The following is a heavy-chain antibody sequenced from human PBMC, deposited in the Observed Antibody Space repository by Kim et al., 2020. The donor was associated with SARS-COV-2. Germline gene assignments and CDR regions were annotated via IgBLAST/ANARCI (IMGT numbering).Heavy chain of an antibody. CDR2: ISSNGGST. J-gene: IGHJ4*02. CDR1: GFTFSSYS. D-gene: IGHD5-12*01. Sequence: GGSLRLSCSASGFTFSSYSMHWVRQAPGKGLEWVSAISSNGGSTYYADSVKGRFTISRDNSKNTLYLQMSSLRAEDTAVYYCAKYSGYRYFDYWGQGTLV. V-gene: IGHV3-64D*09. CDR3: AKYSGYRYFDY.